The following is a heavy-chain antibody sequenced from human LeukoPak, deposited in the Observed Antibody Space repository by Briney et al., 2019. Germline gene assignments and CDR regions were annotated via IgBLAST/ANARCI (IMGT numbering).Heavy chain of an antibody. CDR2: IYYSGST. D-gene: IGHD3-3*01. J-gene: IGHJ5*02. Sequence: SETLSLTCTVSGGSISGSSYYWGWIRQPPGKGLEWIGSIYYSGSTYYNPSLKSRVTISVDTSKNQFSLKLSSVTAADTAVYYCARGNSWGRAYYDFWSGYFPDWFDPWGQGTLVTVSS. CDR1: GGSISGSSYY. V-gene: IGHV4-39*07. CDR3: ARGNSWGRAYYDFWSGYFPDWFDP.